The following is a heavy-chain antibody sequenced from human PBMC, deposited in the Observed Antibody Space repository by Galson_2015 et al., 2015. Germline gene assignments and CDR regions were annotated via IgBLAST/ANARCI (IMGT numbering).Heavy chain of an antibody. V-gene: IGHV3-30*01. D-gene: IGHD2-2*01. J-gene: IGHJ6*03. CDR2: MSYDGSNK. Sequence: FSSYAMHWVRQAPGKGLEWVAFMSYDGSNKYYADSVKGRFTVSRDNSKTTLYLQMTSLRVEDTAVYFCTREGPSCGTTSCYPRYYYYYMDVWGKGTTVSVSS. CDR1: FSSYA. CDR3: TREGPSCGTTSCYPRYYYYYMDV.